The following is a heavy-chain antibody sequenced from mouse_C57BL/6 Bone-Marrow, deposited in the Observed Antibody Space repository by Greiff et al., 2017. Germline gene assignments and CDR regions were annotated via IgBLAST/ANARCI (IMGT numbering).Heavy chain of an antibody. V-gene: IGHV14-4*01. CDR2: IDPENGDT. CDR3: TTYGWYFDV. Sequence: VQLQQSGAELVRPGASVKLSCTASGFNIKDDYMHWVQQRPEQGLEWIGWIDPENGDTEYASKFQGKATITADTSSNTAYLQLSSLTSEDTAVYYCTTYGWYFDVWGTGTTVTVSS. CDR1: GFNIKDDY. D-gene: IGHD1-1*02. J-gene: IGHJ1*03.